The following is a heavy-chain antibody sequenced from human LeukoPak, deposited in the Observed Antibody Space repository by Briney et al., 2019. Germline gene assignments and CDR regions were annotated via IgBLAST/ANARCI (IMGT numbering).Heavy chain of an antibody. D-gene: IGHD3-10*01. CDR1: GDSISSNNFY. J-gene: IGHJ4*02. CDR3: ATAGLGLYFFDY. Sequence: PSQTLSLTCTVSGDSISSNNFYWSWIRQPAGKGLEWIGRIYTSGTTNYNPSLKSRVTISLDTSKNQFSLKLTSVTAADTAVYYCATAGLGLYFFDYWGQGTLVTVSS. CDR2: IYTSGTT. V-gene: IGHV4-61*02.